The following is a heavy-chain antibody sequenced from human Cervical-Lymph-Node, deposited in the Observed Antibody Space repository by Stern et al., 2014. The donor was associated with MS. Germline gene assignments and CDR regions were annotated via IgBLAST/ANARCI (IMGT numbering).Heavy chain of an antibody. Sequence: ESGPTLVKPTQALTLTCTFSGFSLNTSAVGVGWIRQPPGKALEWLALIYWDGAQRSSPSLKTRLTITKDTFKNHEVLTMTNMDPVDTATYYCAHSWVYYWIYDSWGQGTLVTVSS. CDR3: AHSWVYYWIYDS. D-gene: IGHD1-7*01. CDR2: IYWDGAQ. J-gene: IGHJ5*01. V-gene: IGHV2-5*02. CDR1: GFSLNTSAVG.